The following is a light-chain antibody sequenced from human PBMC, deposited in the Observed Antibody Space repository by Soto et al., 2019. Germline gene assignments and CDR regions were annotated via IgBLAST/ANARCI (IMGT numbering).Light chain of an antibody. CDR1: QSVRNF. CDR2: DVS. Sequence: EIVLTHSPATMSLSPVERATLSCRASQSVRNFLAWYQQKPGQSPRLLIYDVSNRATGIPARFSCSGSGTDFTLTISSLEHEDFAVYYCQYHKAFGQGTKV. CDR3: QYHKA. J-gene: IGKJ1*01. V-gene: IGKV3-11*01.